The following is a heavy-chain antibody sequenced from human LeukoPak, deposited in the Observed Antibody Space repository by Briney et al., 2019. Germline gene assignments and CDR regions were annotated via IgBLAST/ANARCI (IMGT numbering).Heavy chain of an antibody. D-gene: IGHD1-26*01. Sequence: SETLSLTCTVSGGSISSYYWSWIRQPPGKGLEWIGYIYTSGSTNYNPSLKSRVTISVDTSKNQFSLKLSSVTAADTAVYYCARRSREGAHFDYWGQGTLVTVFS. CDR3: ARRSREGAHFDY. J-gene: IGHJ4*02. V-gene: IGHV4-4*09. CDR1: GGSISSYY. CDR2: IYTSGST.